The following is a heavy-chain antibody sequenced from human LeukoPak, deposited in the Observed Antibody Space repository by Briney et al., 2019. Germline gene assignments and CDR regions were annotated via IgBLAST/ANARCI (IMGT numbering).Heavy chain of an antibody. Sequence: GASVKVSCKASGYTFTSNYIHWVRQAPGQGLEWMGMIYPRDGSTSYAQKFQGRVTVTRDTSTSTVHMELSGLRSEDTAVYYCARDYYGSGSYYLGYWGQGTLVTVSS. CDR3: ARDYYGSGSYYLGY. CDR2: IYPRDGST. J-gene: IGHJ4*02. CDR1: GYTFTSNY. V-gene: IGHV1-46*01. D-gene: IGHD3-10*01.